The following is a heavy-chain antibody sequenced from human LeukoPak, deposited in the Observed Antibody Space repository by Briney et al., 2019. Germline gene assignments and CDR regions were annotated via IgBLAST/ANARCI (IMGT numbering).Heavy chain of an antibody. Sequence: GASVKASCKASGYTFTSYDINWVRQATGQGLEWMGWMNFKSGNTGYAQKFQGRVTMTRNTSISAAYMELTSLRSEDTAVYYCATQGDTTMVNGYFDYWGQGTPVTVSS. CDR2: MNFKSGNT. V-gene: IGHV1-8*01. CDR1: GYTFTSYD. CDR3: ATQGDTTMVNGYFDY. D-gene: IGHD5-18*01. J-gene: IGHJ4*02.